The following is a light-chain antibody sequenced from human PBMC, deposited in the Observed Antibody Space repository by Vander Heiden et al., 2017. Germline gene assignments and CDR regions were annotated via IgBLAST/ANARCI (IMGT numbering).Light chain of an antibody. Sequence: DIQMTPSSSSLSASFADTVTITCRASQTISYSLNWYQHKPGKAPKLLIYATSTLQSGVPSRFSGSGSGTDFTLTISSLQPEDFATYYCQQSYSIPLTFAGGTKVEIK. J-gene: IGKJ4*01. CDR1: QTISYS. CDR2: ATS. CDR3: QQSYSIPLT. V-gene: IGKV1-39*01.